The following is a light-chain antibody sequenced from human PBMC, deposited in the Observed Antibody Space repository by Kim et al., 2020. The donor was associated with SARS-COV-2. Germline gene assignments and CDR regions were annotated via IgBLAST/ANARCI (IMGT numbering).Light chain of an antibody. J-gene: IGLJ3*02. V-gene: IGLV3-19*01. Sequence: SSELTQDPAVSVALGQTVRITCQGDSLRSYYASWYQKKPGQAPVLVIYGKNNRPSGIPDRSSGSSPGNTASLTITGAQAEDEADYYCNSRDSSGNHLNWV. CDR2: GKN. CDR1: SLRSYY. CDR3: NSRDSSGNHLNWV.